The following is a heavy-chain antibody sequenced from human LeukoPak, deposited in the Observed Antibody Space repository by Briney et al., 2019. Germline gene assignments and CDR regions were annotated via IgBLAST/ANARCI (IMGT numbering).Heavy chain of an antibody. CDR1: GGSISSYY. CDR3: ARSGSDSSGYLGVDY. D-gene: IGHD3-22*01. J-gene: IGHJ4*02. CDR2: IDTSGNT. Sequence: NSSETLSLTCTVSGGSISSYYWSWVRQPAGKGLEWIGRIDTSGNTNYKPSLKSRVIISVDTSKNQFSLTLNSLTVADTAVYYCARSGSDSSGYLGVDYWGQGTLVTVSS. V-gene: IGHV4-4*07.